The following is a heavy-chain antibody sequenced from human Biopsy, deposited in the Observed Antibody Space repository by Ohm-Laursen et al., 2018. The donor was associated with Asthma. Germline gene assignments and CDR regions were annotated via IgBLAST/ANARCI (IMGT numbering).Heavy chain of an antibody. CDR1: GFAFNNSS. Sequence: SLRLSCAASGFAFNNSSMNWVRQAPGKGLEWVAVIAYDGSKKYYADSVKGRFTISRDNSKNTLYLQMNSLRGEDTAVYYCAKGRYKWNDGYYGLDVWGQGTTVTVSS. J-gene: IGHJ6*02. CDR3: AKGRYKWNDGYYGLDV. V-gene: IGHV3-30*18. CDR2: IAYDGSKK. D-gene: IGHD1-20*01.